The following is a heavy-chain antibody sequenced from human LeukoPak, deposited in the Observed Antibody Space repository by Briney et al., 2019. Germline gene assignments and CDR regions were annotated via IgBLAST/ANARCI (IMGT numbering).Heavy chain of an antibody. V-gene: IGHV1-2*02. CDR2: INSNSGGT. CDR1: GYTFTGYY. CDR3: ARVYDYGDYGVLGY. D-gene: IGHD4-17*01. Sequence: ASVKVSCKASGYTFTGYYMHWVRQAPGQGLEWMGWINSNSGGTNYAQKFQGRVTMTRDTSISTAYMELSRLRSDDTAVYYCARVYDYGDYGVLGYWGQGTLVTVSS. J-gene: IGHJ4*02.